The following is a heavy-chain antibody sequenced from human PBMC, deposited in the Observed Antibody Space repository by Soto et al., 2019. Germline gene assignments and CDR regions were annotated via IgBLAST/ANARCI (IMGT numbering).Heavy chain of an antibody. J-gene: IGHJ4*02. Sequence: QVLLQQRGAGLLRPSETLSLTCAVSGGSFSGYFWSWIRQSPGRGPEWIGEVNHSGRANYNPSLKSRVTISVDIPRNQLSLNLSSMTAADTAVYYCARRPKGSSSDGGWYPHWGQGTLVTVSS. V-gene: IGHV4-34*01. CDR2: VNHSGRA. CDR1: GGSFSGYF. CDR3: ARRPKGSSSDGGWYPH. D-gene: IGHD6-19*01.